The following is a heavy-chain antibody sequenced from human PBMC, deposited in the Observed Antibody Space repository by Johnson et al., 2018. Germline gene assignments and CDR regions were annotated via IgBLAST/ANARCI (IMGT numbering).Heavy chain of an antibody. Sequence: QVQLQESGPGLVKPSETXSLTCTVSGGSISSYYWSWIRQPPGKGLEWIGYIYYSGSPNYNPSPKSLVPLSVDTSKDQFSLKLSSVTAADTAVYYWGREGAAAGTSYYYYYMDVWGKGTTVTVSS. CDR2: IYYSGSP. D-gene: IGHD6-13*01. CDR3: GREGAAAGTSYYYYYMDV. CDR1: GGSISSYY. V-gene: IGHV4-59*01. J-gene: IGHJ6*03.